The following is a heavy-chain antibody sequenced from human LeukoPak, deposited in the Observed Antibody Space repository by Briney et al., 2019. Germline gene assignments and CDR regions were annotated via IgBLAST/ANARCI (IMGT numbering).Heavy chain of an antibody. CDR1: GGSFSGYY. CDR2: INHSGST. V-gene: IGHV4-34*01. D-gene: IGHD3-22*01. CDR3: ARDRDSSGYYPFDY. Sequence: PSETLSLTCAVYGGSFSGYYWRWIRQPPGKGLEWIGEINHSGSTNYNPSLKSRVTISVDTSKNQFSLKLSSVTAADTAVYYCARDRDSSGYYPFDYWGQGTLVTVSS. J-gene: IGHJ4*02.